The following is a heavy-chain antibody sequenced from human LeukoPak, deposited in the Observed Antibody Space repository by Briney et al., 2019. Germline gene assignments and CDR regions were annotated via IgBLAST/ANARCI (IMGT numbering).Heavy chain of an antibody. CDR1: GFTFSSYS. CDR3: ARIGFCSSTSCYSPPFDP. Sequence: GGSLRLSCAASGFTFSSYSMNWVRQAPGKGLEWVSSISSSSSSIYYADSVKGRFTISRDNAKNSLYLQMNSLRAEDTAVYYCARIGFCSSTSCYSPPFDPWGQGTLVTVSS. J-gene: IGHJ5*02. CDR2: ISSSSSSI. D-gene: IGHD2-2*02. V-gene: IGHV3-21*01.